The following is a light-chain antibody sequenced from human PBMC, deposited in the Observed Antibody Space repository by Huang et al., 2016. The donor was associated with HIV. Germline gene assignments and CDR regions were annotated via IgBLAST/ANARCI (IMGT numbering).Light chain of an antibody. V-gene: IGKV4-1*01. CDR3: QQYYSIPWT. Sequence: DIVMTQSPDSLAVSLGERATIDCKSSQSVLYSSNNKNYLAWYQQKSGPSPKLLIYWASTRESVVPDRFSGSGSGTDFTLTISSLQAEDVAVYFCQQYYSIPWTFGQGTKVEVK. CDR2: WAS. J-gene: IGKJ1*01. CDR1: QSVLYSSNNKNY.